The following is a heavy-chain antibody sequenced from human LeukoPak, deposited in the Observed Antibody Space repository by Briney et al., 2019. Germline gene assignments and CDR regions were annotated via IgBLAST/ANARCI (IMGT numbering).Heavy chain of an antibody. D-gene: IGHD4-17*01. CDR3: ARDAGYGDRLDY. V-gene: IGHV3-30-3*01. CDR1: GFTFSSYA. J-gene: IGHJ4*02. CDR2: ISYDGSNK. Sequence: SGRSLRLSCAASGFTFSSYAMHWVRQAPGKGLEWVAVISYDGSNKYYADSVKGRFIISRDNSKNTLYLQMNSLRAEDTAVYYCARDAGYGDRLDYWGQGTLVTVSS.